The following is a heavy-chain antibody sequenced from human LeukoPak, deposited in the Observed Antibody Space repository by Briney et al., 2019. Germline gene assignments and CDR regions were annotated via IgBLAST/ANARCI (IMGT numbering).Heavy chain of an antibody. CDR1: GYSFTSYW. D-gene: IGHD5-18*01. V-gene: IGHV5-51*01. CDR2: IYPGDSDT. Sequence: GESLKISCKGSGYSFTSYWIGWVRQMPGKGLEWMGIIYPGDSDTRYSPSFRGQVTISADKSITTAYLQWSSLKASDTAIYYCARQVGQLWFDYWGQGTLVTVSS. CDR3: ARQVGQLWFDY. J-gene: IGHJ4*02.